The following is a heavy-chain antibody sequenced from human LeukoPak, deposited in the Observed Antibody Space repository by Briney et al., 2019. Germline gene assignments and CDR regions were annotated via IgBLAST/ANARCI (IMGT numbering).Heavy chain of an antibody. CDR1: GYTFTSYA. CDR2: INAGNGNT. J-gene: IGHJ6*02. Sequence: ASVKVSCKASGYTFTSYAMHWVRQAPGQRLEWMGWINAGNGNTKYSQKFQGRVTITRDTSASTAYMELSSLRSEDTAVYYCARDPGYYGSGSYRPSWYYYGMDVWGQGTTVTVSS. CDR3: ARDPGYYGSGSYRPSWYYYGMDV. V-gene: IGHV1-3*01. D-gene: IGHD3-10*01.